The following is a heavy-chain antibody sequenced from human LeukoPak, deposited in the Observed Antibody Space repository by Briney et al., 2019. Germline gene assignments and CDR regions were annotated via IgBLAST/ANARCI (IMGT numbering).Heavy chain of an antibody. Sequence: GGSLRLSCAAPGITFEDYAMHWVRQAPGKGLEWVSFISGDGGTTYYPDSVKGRFTISRDNSRTSLYLQMNSLRTEDTALYYCAKDQGASGWGAFDFWGQGTLVTVSS. CDR1: GITFEDYA. V-gene: IGHV3-43*02. CDR2: ISGDGGTT. CDR3: AKDQGASGWGAFDF. D-gene: IGHD6-19*01. J-gene: IGHJ4*02.